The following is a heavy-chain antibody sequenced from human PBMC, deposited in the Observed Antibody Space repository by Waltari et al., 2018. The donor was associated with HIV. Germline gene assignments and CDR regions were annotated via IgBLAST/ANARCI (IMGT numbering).Heavy chain of an antibody. J-gene: IGHJ4*02. Sequence: EVQLVESGGGLVQPGRSLRLSCAASGFSFDDYAMHWVRQAPGKGLGGVSGISWNGAGVGYAGSVKGRFAISRDNAKNSLYLQMNSLRAEDTALYYCAKGGPTIGLYYFDYWGQGTLVTVSS. CDR3: AKGGPTIGLYYFDY. CDR1: GFSFDDYA. CDR2: ISWNGAGV. V-gene: IGHV3-9*01. D-gene: IGHD5-12*01.